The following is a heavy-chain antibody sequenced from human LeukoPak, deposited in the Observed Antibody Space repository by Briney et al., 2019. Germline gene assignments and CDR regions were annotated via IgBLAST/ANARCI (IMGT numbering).Heavy chain of an antibody. CDR2: INGYHGQT. V-gene: IGHV1-18*01. Sequence: GASVKVSCKASGYTFNNHGISWVRQAPGQGLEWMGWINGYHGQTDYAQKFQGRVTLTTDTSKSTAYMEVRSLTSDDTAMYYCARAVRVTQVDYWGQGSLVTVSS. CDR3: ARAVRVTQVDY. J-gene: IGHJ4*02. CDR1: GYTFNNHG.